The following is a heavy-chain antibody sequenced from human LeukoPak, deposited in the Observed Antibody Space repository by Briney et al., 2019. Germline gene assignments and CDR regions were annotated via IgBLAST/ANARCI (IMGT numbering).Heavy chain of an antibody. CDR2: IYYSGST. J-gene: IGHJ4*02. Sequence: PSETLSLTCTVSGGSISSYYWSWIRQPLGKGLEWIGYIYYSGSTNYNPSLKSRVTISVDTSKNQFSLKLSSVTAADTAVYYCARGGMATIRYWGQGTLVTVSS. D-gene: IGHD5-24*01. V-gene: IGHV4-59*01. CDR1: GGSISSYY. CDR3: ARGGMATIRY.